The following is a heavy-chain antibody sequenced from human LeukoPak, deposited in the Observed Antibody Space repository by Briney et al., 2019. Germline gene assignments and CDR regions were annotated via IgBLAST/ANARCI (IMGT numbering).Heavy chain of an antibody. V-gene: IGHV3-21*04. J-gene: IGHJ4*02. CDR2: ISTTSTYI. CDR3: AKYAGSSGGIRPFDY. CDR1: GFTFSSYN. Sequence: PGGSLRLSCAASGFTFSSYNMNWVRQAPGKGLDWVSSISTTSTYISYTDSVKGRFTISRDNAKNTLYLQMNGLRAEDTAVYYCAKYAGSSGGIRPFDYWGQGTLVTVSS. D-gene: IGHD6-19*01.